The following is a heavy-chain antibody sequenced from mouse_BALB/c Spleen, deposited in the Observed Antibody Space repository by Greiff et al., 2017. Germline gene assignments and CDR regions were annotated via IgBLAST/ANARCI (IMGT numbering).Heavy chain of an antibody. CDR3: ARDGESYWYFDV. CDR1: GFTFTDYY. V-gene: IGHV7-3*02. Sequence: EVQGVESGGGLVQPGGSLRLSCATSGFTFTDYYMSWVRQPPGKALEWLGFIRNKANGYTTEYSASVKGRFTISRDNSQSILYLQMNTLRAEDSATYYCARDGESYWYFDVWGAGTTVTVSS. D-gene: IGHD6-2*01. J-gene: IGHJ1*01. CDR2: IRNKANGYTT.